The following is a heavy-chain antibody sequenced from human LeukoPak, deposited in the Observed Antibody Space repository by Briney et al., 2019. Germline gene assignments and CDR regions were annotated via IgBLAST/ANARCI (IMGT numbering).Heavy chain of an antibody. CDR2: IYYSGTT. D-gene: IGHD2-15*01. CDR1: GDSISRTNFY. CDR3: ARRGLYCSGGSCYFNSYYYYGMDV. Sequence: PSETLSLTCTVSGDSISRTNFYWGWIRQPPGKGLEWIGSIYYSGTTNYNPSLKSRVTISVDTSKNQFSLKLSSVTAADTAVYYCARRGLYCSGGSCYFNSYYYYGMDVWGQGTTVTVSS. J-gene: IGHJ6*02. V-gene: IGHV4-39*07.